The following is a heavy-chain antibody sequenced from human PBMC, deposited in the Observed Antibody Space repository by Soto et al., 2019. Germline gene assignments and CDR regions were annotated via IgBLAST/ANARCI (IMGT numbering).Heavy chain of an antibody. Sequence: QVQLQESGPGLVKPSQTLSLTCTVSGGSISSGGYYWSWIRQHPGKGLEWIGYIYYSGSNYYNPSLKRRVTISVDTSKNQFSLKLSSVTAADTAVYYCARSLLNYYDSSGYYYFDYWGQGTLVTVSS. D-gene: IGHD3-22*01. V-gene: IGHV4-31*03. J-gene: IGHJ4*02. CDR2: IYYSGSN. CDR3: ARSLLNYYDSSGYYYFDY. CDR1: GGSISSGGYY.